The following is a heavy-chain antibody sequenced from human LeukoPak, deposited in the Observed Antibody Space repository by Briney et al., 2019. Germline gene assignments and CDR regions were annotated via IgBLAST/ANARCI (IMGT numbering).Heavy chain of an antibody. D-gene: IGHD2-8*01. Sequence: SVKVSCKASGGTFSSYAISWVRQAPGQGLEWMGGTIPIFGTANYAQKFQGRVTITADKSTSTAYMELSSLRSEDTAVYYCARRYCTNGVCYDDRGAFDVWGQGTMVTVSS. CDR1: GGTFSSYA. V-gene: IGHV1-69*06. CDR2: TIPIFGTA. J-gene: IGHJ3*01. CDR3: ARRYCTNGVCYDDRGAFDV.